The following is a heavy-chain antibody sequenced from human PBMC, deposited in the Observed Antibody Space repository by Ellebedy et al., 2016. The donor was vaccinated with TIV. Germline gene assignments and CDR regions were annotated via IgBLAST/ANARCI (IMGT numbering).Heavy chain of an antibody. CDR2: IHQSGNT. D-gene: IGHD3-10*01. V-gene: IGHV4-34*01. CDR1: GGSLSIYS. CDR3: ATEEAGSPRRGGY. Sequence: SQTLSLTXXVYGGSLSIYSWSWIRQPPGKGLEWIGEIHQSGNTNYNPSLKSRVIISIDTSKNQFSLKLNSVIAADSGVYYCATEEAGSPRRGGYWGQGTLVLVSS. J-gene: IGHJ4*02.